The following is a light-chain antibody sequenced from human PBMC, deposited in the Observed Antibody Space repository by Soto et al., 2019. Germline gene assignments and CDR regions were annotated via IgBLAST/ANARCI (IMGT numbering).Light chain of an antibody. J-gene: IGKJ1*01. CDR1: QRMRND. Sequence: AIQMTQAPSSLSASVGDRVTITFRASQRMRNDLGWYQQKPGKAPKLLIYAASTLQSGVPSRFSGSGSGTDFTLTISSLQPEDFATYYCLQDHNYAWTFGQGTKV. CDR3: LQDHNYAWT. CDR2: AAS. V-gene: IGKV1-6*01.